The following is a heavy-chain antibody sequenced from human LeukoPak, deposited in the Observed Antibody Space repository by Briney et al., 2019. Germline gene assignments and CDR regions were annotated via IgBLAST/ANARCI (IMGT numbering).Heavy chain of an antibody. CDR2: IWYDGSNK. Sequence: GGSLRLSCAASGFTSSSYGMHWVRQAPGKGLEWVAVIWYDGSNKYYADSVKGRFTISRDNSKNTLYLQMNSLRAEDTAVYYCARDYYGSDFNENWFDPWGQGTLVTVSS. J-gene: IGHJ5*02. D-gene: IGHD3-10*01. CDR3: ARDYYGSDFNENWFDP. V-gene: IGHV3-33*01. CDR1: GFTSSSYG.